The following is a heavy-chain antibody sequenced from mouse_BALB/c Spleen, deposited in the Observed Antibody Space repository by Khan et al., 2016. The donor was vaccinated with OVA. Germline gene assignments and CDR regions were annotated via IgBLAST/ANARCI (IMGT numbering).Heavy chain of an antibody. Sequence: QVRLQQSGPGLVAPSQSLSITCTVSGFSLTSYGVNWVRQPPGKGLEWLGVIWAGGGKNYNSALMSRMSTSNDNSQSQVFLKMNSLQTDDTAMYYCARLEDIWGQGTTLTVSS. CDR2: IWAGGGK. CDR3: ARLEDI. J-gene: IGHJ2*01. D-gene: IGHD1-3*01. V-gene: IGHV2-9*02. CDR1: GFSLTSYG.